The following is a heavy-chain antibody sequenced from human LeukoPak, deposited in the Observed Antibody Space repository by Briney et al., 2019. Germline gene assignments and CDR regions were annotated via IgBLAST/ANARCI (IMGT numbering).Heavy chain of an antibody. V-gene: IGHV4-34*01. CDR3: ARGIYTSCPPKY. CDR2: INHSGST. D-gene: IGHD2-2*01. CDR1: GGSFSGYY. J-gene: IGHJ4*02. Sequence: SETLPLTCVVYGGSFSGYYWSWIRQPPGKGLEWIGEINHSGSTNYNPSLKSRVTISVDTSKNQFSLKLSSVTAADTAVYYCARGIYTSCPPKYWGQGTLVTVSS.